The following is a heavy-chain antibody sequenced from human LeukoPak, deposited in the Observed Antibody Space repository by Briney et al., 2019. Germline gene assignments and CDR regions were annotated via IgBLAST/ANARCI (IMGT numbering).Heavy chain of an antibody. CDR3: ARKIVAVIGNWFDP. J-gene: IGHJ5*02. Sequence: SQTLSLTCTASGGSISSGGYYWSWIRQHPGKGLEWIGYIYYSGSTYYNPSLKSRVTISVDTSKNQFSLKLSSVTAADTAVYYCARKIVAVIGNWFDPWGQGTLVTVSS. V-gene: IGHV4-31*03. CDR1: GGSISSGGYY. D-gene: IGHD2-15*01. CDR2: IYYSGST.